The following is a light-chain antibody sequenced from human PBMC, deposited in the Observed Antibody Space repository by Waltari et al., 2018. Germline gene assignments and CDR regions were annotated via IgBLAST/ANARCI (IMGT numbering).Light chain of an antibody. CDR2: EVS. Sequence: QSALTQPASVSGSPGQSITISCTGTSSAVGSDNYVSWYQQHPGKAPKLMIYEVSSRPSGVSNRFSGSKSANTASLTISGLQAEDEADYYCSSSTSSSTLVFGTGTKVTVL. CDR3: SSSTSSSTLV. CDR1: SSAVGSDNY. V-gene: IGLV2-14*01. J-gene: IGLJ1*01.